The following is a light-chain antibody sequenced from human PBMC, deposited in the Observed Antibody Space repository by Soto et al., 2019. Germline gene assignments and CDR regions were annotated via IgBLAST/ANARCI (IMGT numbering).Light chain of an antibody. CDR3: QTWATGIRV. J-gene: IGLJ3*02. CDR1: SGHISYA. CDR2: VNSDGSH. V-gene: IGLV4-69*02. Sequence: QSVLTQSPSASASLGASVKLTCTLSSGHISYAIAWHQQQPDKGPRFLMKVNSDGSHIKGDGIPDHFSGASSGAERYLTISSLQSEDEADYYCQTWATGIRVFGGGTKLTVL.